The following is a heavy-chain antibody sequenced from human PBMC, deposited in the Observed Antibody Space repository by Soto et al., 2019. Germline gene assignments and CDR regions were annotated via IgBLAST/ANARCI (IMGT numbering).Heavy chain of an antibody. V-gene: IGHV3-30*18. CDR1: GFTFSTYG. Sequence: QVQLVESGGGVVQPGRSLRLSCAASGFTFSTYGMHWVRQAPAKGLEWVAVISHDGSNKHYADSVKGRFTISRDNSKNTLYLQMNSLRAEDTAVYYCAKQYFQHWGQGTLVTVSS. CDR2: ISHDGSNK. CDR3: AKQYFQH. J-gene: IGHJ1*01.